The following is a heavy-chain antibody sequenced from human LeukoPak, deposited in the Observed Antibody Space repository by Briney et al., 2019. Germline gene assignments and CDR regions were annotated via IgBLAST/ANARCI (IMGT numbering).Heavy chain of an antibody. V-gene: IGHV3-23*01. D-gene: IGHD6-13*01. J-gene: IGHJ4*02. CDR3: AKPYSSSWYMYYFDY. Sequence: PGGSLRLSCAASGFTFSSYAMSWVRQAPGKGLEWVSAISGSGGSTYYADSVKGRFTISRDNSKNTLYLQMNSLRAEDTAVYYCAKPYSSSWYMYYFDYWGQGTLVTVSS. CDR1: GFTFSSYA. CDR2: ISGSGGST.